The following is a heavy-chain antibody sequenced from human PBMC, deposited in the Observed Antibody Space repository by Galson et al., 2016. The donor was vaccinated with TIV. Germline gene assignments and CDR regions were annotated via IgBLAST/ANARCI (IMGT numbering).Heavy chain of an antibody. D-gene: IGHD3-16*02. Sequence: SETLSLTCTVSGGSISTYTYYWGWIRQPPGKGLEWIGRSYYSESPHYNPSLKSRVTMSIDTSKNHSSLILSSVTAADTAVYYCAQFGAVIGTFDILGQGILVTVSS. V-gene: IGHV4-39*07. CDR1: GGSISTYTYY. CDR2: SYYSESP. J-gene: IGHJ4*02. CDR3: AQFGAVIGTFDI.